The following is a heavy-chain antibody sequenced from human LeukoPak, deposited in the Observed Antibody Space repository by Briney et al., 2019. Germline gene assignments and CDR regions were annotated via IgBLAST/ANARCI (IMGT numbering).Heavy chain of an antibody. CDR1: GFTFSSYT. D-gene: IGHD2-21*02. J-gene: IGHJ4*02. CDR3: VREDTPATANY. Sequence: GGSLRLSCAASGFTFSSYTMSRVRQAPGKGLEWVSTITTSDGNTYYADSVKGRFTVSRDNSKNTLFLQMNSLRPGDTAVYYCVREDTPATANYWGQGTLVTISS. CDR2: ITTSDGNT. V-gene: IGHV3-23*01.